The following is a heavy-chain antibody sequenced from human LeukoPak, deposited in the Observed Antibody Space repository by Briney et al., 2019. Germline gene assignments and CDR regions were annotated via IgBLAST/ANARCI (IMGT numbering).Heavy chain of an antibody. CDR2: ISGSGGST. CDR3: AKGANWNYAGQFDY. J-gene: IGHJ4*02. V-gene: IGHV3-23*01. D-gene: IGHD1-7*01. CDR1: GFTFSSYA. Sequence: PGGSLRLSCAASGFTFSSYAMSWVRQAPGKGLEWVSVISGSGGSTHYADSVKGRFTISRDNSKNTLYLQMNSLRAEDTAVYYCAKGANWNYAGQFDYWGRGTLVTVSS.